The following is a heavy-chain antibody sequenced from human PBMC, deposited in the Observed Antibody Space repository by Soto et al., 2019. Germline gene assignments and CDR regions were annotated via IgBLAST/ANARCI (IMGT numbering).Heavy chain of an antibody. CDR3: AGDPSYYGSGSYYPFDF. V-gene: IGHV3-21*01. D-gene: IGHD3-10*01. Sequence: EVQLVESGGGLVKPGGSLRLSCAGSGFSFSTSSMNWVRQAPGKELEWVSAISGSSDYRYYADSVKGRFTISRDNAKNSLFLQMNSLRVEDTAVYHCAGDPSYYGSGSYYPFDFWGQGTLVTVSS. CDR2: ISGSSDYR. CDR1: GFSFSTSS. J-gene: IGHJ4*02.